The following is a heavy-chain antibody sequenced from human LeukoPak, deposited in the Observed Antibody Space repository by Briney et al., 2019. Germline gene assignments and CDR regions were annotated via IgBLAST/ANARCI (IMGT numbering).Heavy chain of an antibody. CDR2: INHSGST. CDR1: GGSFSGCY. CDR3: ARVSSSSWRFLDY. Sequence: PSETLSFTCAVYGGSFSGCYWSWIRQPPGKGLEWIGEINHSGSTNYNPSLKSRVTISVDTSKNQFSLKLSSVTAADTAVYYCARVSSSSWRFLDYWGQGTLVTVFS. J-gene: IGHJ4*02. V-gene: IGHV4-34*01. D-gene: IGHD6-13*01.